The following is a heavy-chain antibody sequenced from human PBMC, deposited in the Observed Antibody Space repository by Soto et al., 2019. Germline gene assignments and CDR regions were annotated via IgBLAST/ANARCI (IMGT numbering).Heavy chain of an antibody. Sequence: EVQLLESGGGLVQPGGSLRLSCAASGFTFSNYPMSWVRQAPGKGLEWVSYISDSGGTTYYADSVKGRFTISRDNSKNTIYLQMNSLRAEDTAVYYCAKEPYCSSISCYAGNFYYWGQGALVTVSS. D-gene: IGHD2-2*01. CDR1: GFTFSNYP. CDR2: ISDSGGTT. J-gene: IGHJ4*02. V-gene: IGHV3-23*01. CDR3: AKEPYCSSISCYAGNFYY.